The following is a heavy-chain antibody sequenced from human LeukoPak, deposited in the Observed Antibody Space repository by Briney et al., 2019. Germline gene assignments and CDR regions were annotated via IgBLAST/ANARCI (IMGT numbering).Heavy chain of an antibody. CDR2: IYYSGST. CDR3: ANIATSSWYHWFDP. CDR1: GDSISSSSYY. Sequence: SETLSLTCTVSGDSISSSSYYWGWIRQPPGKGLEWIGTIYYSGSTFYNPSLKSRVTISVDTSKKQLSLKLTFVTAADTAVYYCANIATSSWYHWFDPWGQGTLVTVSS. V-gene: IGHV4-39*01. D-gene: IGHD6-13*01. J-gene: IGHJ5*02.